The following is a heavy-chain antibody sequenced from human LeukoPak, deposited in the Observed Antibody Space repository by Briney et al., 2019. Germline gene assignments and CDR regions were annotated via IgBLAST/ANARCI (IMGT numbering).Heavy chain of an antibody. CDR2: IYYSGST. J-gene: IGHJ5*02. D-gene: IGHD5-24*01. V-gene: IGHV4-39*07. CDR1: GGSISSSSYY. CDR3: ARGSDGDSNNNWFDP. Sequence: SETLSLTCTVSGGSISSSSYYWGWIRQPPWKGLEWIGSIYYSGSTYYNPSLKSRVTISVDTSKNQFSLKLSSVTAADTAVYYCARGSDGDSNNNWFDPWGQGTLVTVSS.